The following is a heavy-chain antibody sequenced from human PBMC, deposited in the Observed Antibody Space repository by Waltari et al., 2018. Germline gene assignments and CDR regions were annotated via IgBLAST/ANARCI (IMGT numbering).Heavy chain of an antibody. CDR1: GYTFTSYA. V-gene: IGHV7-4-1*02. Sequence: QVQLVQSGSELKKPGASVKVSCKASGYTFTSYAMNWVRQPPGQGLEWMGWVNTNTGNPTYAQGFTGRFVFSLDTSVSTAYLQISSLKAEDTAVYYCAREDSSWYYYYYGMDVWGQGTTVTVSS. CDR3: AREDSSWYYYYYGMDV. D-gene: IGHD6-13*01. J-gene: IGHJ6*02. CDR2: VNTNTGNP.